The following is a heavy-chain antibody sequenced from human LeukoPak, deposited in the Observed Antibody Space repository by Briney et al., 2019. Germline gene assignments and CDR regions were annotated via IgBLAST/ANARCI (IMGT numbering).Heavy chain of an antibody. V-gene: IGHV4-39*01. D-gene: IGHD4-17*01. Sequence: SETLSLTCTVSGGSISSSSYYWGWIRQPPGKGLEWIGSIYFSGSTYYKSSLKSRVTISVDTSKNQFSLKLSSVTAADTAVYYCARGDYAPLDYWGQGTLVTVSS. CDR2: IYFSGST. CDR1: GGSISSSSYY. J-gene: IGHJ4*02. CDR3: ARGDYAPLDY.